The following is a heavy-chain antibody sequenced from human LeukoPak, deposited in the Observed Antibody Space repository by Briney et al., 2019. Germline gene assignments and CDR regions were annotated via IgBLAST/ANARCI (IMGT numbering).Heavy chain of an antibody. J-gene: IGHJ3*02. D-gene: IGHD5-12*01. V-gene: IGHV1-8*01. CDR3: ATDSRGYSGYAMFAFDI. CDR2: ISAYNGNT. Sequence: ASVKVSCKASGYTFTSYDINWVRQATGQGLEWMGWISAYNGNTNYAQKFQGRVTMTEDTSTDTAYMELSSLRSEDTAVYYCATDSRGYSGYAMFAFDIWGQGTMVTVSS. CDR1: GYTFTSYD.